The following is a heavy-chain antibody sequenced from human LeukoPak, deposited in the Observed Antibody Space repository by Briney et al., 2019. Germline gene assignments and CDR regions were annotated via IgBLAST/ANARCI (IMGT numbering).Heavy chain of an antibody. D-gene: IGHD2-21*02. V-gene: IGHV4-34*01. CDR2: INHSGSA. J-gene: IGHJ5*02. CDR3: ARVYCGGDCYSSSWFDP. CDR1: GGSISSYY. Sequence: SETLSLTCTVSGGSISSYYWSWIRQPPGKGLEWIGEINHSGSANYNPSLKSRVTISVDTSKNQFSLKLSSVTAADTAVYYCARVYCGGDCYSSSWFDPWGQGTLVTVSS.